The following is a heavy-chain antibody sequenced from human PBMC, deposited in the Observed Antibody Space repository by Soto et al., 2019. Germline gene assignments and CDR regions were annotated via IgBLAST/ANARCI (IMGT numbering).Heavy chain of an antibody. V-gene: IGHV4-59*01. J-gene: IGHJ4*02. CDR2: IYYSGST. Sequence: SETLSLTCTVSGGSISSYYWSWIRQPPGKGLEWIGYIYYSGSTNYNPSLKSRVTISVDTSKNQFSLKLSSVTAADTAVYYCARDPTVRAVLRYFDWLSYFDYWGQGTLVTVSS. CDR1: GGSISSYY. D-gene: IGHD3-9*01. CDR3: ARDPTVRAVLRYFDWLSYFDY.